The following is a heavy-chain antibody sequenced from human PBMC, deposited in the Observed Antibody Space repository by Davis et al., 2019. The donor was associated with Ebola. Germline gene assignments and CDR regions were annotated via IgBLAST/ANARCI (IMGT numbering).Heavy chain of an antibody. Sequence: ASVKVSCKASGYTFTSYGISWVRQAPGQGLEWMGGIIPIFGTANYAQKFQGRVTMTEDTSTDTAYMELRSLRSDDTAVYYCARKQGADFWSGFRGYYYYGMDVWGQGTTVTVSS. CDR2: IIPIFGTA. J-gene: IGHJ6*02. D-gene: IGHD3-3*01. CDR1: GYTFTSYG. CDR3: ARKQGADFWSGFRGYYYYGMDV. V-gene: IGHV1-18*04.